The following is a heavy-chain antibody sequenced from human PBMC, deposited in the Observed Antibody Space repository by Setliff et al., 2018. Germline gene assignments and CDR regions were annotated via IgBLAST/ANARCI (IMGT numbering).Heavy chain of an antibody. V-gene: IGHV4-61*02. Sequence: SETLSLTCTVSGGSISSGSHYWGWIRQPAGKGLEWIGRIYASGSTNYNPSLKSRVTISVDMSKNQFSLKLSSVTAADTAVYYCARESYYYYMDVWGKGTTVTVSS. CDR2: IYASGST. CDR3: ARESYYYYMDV. CDR1: GGSISSGSHY. J-gene: IGHJ6*03.